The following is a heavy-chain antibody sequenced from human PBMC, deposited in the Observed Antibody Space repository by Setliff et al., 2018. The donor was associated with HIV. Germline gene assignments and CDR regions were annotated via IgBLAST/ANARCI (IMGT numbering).Heavy chain of an antibody. CDR1: GASISSHY. CDR2: IYYSGFT. CDR3: ARTYYDFWSGSYSYKWFDP. D-gene: IGHD3-3*01. V-gene: IGHV4-59*11. J-gene: IGHJ5*02. Sequence: SETLSLTCTVSGASISSHYWSWIRQPPGKGLEWIGYIYYSGFTNYNPSLKSRVTISIDTSKNQFSLKLSSVTAADTAFYYCARTYYDFWSGSYSYKWFDPWGQGTLVTVSS.